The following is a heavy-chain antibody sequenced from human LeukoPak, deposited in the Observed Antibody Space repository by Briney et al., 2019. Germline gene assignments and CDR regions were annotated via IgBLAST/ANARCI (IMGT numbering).Heavy chain of an antibody. Sequence: GGSLRLSCAASGFTFSNPDMSWVRQAPGKGLGWVSGISGSADNIDYADSVKGRFTISRDNSKDTLYLQMNSLRAEDTAVYYCAKLKRYSGYGENYFDYWGQGTLVTVSS. CDR1: GFTFSNPD. D-gene: IGHD5-12*01. J-gene: IGHJ4*02. CDR3: AKLKRYSGYGENYFDY. V-gene: IGHV3-23*01. CDR2: ISGSADNI.